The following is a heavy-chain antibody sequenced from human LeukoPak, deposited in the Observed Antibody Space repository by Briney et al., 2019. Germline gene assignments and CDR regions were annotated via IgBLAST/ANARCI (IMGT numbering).Heavy chain of an antibody. V-gene: IGHV4-30-2*01. CDR3: ARAQRWVYGMDV. D-gene: IGHD5-24*01. CDR2: IYHSGST. Sequence: ASETLSLTCAVSGGSISSGGYSWSWIRQPPGKGLEWIGYIYHSGSTYYNPSLKSRVTISVDRSKNQFSLKLSSVAAADTAVYYCARAQRWVYGMDVWGQGTTVTVSS. J-gene: IGHJ6*02. CDR1: GGSISSGGYS.